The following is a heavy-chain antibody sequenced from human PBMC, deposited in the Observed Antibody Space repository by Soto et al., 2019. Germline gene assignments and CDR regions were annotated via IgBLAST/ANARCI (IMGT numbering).Heavy chain of an antibody. V-gene: IGHV3-33*01. D-gene: IGHD1-26*01. J-gene: IGHJ4*02. CDR2: IWYDGSNK. Sequence: QVQLVESGGGVVQPGRSLRLSCAASGFTFSSYGMHWVRQAPGKGLEWVAVIWYDGSNKYYADSVKGRFTISRDNSKNTLYLPMNSLRAEDTAVYYCARVSEGGSYYGGLDYWGQGTLVTVSS. CDR3: ARVSEGGSYYGGLDY. CDR1: GFTFSSYG.